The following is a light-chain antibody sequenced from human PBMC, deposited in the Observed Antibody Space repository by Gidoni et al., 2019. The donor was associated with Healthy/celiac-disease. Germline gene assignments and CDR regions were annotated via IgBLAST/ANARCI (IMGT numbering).Light chain of an antibody. V-gene: IGKV3-20*01. Sequence: EIVLTQSPGTLSLSPGERATLPCRASQSVSSSYLAWYQQIPGQAPRLLIYGASSRATGIPDRFSGSGSGTDFTLTISRLEPEDFAVYYCQQYGSSPTFGPGTKVDIK. CDR2: GAS. CDR3: QQYGSSPT. CDR1: QSVSSSY. J-gene: IGKJ3*01.